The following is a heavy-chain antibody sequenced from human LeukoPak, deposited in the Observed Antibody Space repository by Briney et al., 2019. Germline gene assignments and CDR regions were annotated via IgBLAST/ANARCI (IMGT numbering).Heavy chain of an antibody. CDR1: GYTFTGYY. D-gene: IGHD4-17*01. V-gene: IGHV1-2*02. CDR2: INPNSGGT. CDR3: ARDPKPLGYGDYDY. J-gene: IGHJ4*02. Sequence: ASVKVSCKASGYTFTGYYMHWVRQAPGQGVEWMGRINPNSGGTNYAQKFQGRVTMTRDTPINTAYMELSRLRSDDTAVYYCARDPKPLGYGDYDYWGQGTLVTVSS.